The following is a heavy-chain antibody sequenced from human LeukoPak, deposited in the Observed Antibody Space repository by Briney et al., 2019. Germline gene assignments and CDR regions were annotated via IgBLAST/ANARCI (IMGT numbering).Heavy chain of an antibody. Sequence: GESLKISCKGSGYTFTNYWIGWVRQMPGKGLEWMGIIYPGDSDTRYSPPFEGQVTISADKSISTAYLQWGSLKTSDTAIYYCARGDSPGGYNWFDPWGQGTLVSVSS. V-gene: IGHV5-51*01. J-gene: IGHJ5*02. CDR3: ARGDSPGGYNWFDP. CDR1: GYTFTNYW. CDR2: IYPGDSDT. D-gene: IGHD2-21*01.